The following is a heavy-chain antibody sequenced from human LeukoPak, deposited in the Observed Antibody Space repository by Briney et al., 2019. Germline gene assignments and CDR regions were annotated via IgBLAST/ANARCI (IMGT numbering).Heavy chain of an antibody. CDR3: AKDLNSSGAFDY. Sequence: GGSLRFSCAASGFTFSSYGMHWVRQAPGKGLEWVAVISYDGSNKYYADSVKGRFTISRDNSKNTLYLQMNSLRAEDTAVYYCAKDLNSSGAFDYWGQGTLVTVSS. J-gene: IGHJ4*02. CDR2: ISYDGSNK. CDR1: GFTFSSYG. V-gene: IGHV3-30*18. D-gene: IGHD6-19*01.